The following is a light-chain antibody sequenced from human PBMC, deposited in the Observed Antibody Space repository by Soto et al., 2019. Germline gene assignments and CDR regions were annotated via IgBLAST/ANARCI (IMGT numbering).Light chain of an antibody. V-gene: IGKV3D-15*01. CDR2: ATS. J-gene: IGKJ5*01. Sequence: EIVLTQSPATLSVSPGETVSLSCRASQSVSNKLAWFQQKPGQAPRLLMSATSTRATGIPARFSGSGSGTDFALKISRVEAEDVGVYYCMQGTHWPITFGQGTRLEIK. CDR1: QSVSNK. CDR3: MQGTHWPIT.